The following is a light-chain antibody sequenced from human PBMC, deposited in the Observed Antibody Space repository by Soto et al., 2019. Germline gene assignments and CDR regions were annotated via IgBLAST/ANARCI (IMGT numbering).Light chain of an antibody. CDR2: DVT. CDR3: CSYAGGYIYL. J-gene: IGLJ1*01. CDR1: GXVVGAYNY. V-gene: IGLV2-11*01. Sequence: QSVLTQPRSVSGSPGQSVTISCTGTGXVVGAYNYVSWYQQHPGRPPKLMIYDVTKWPSGVPERFSGSKSGNTASLTISGLQAEDEADYFCCSYAGGYIYLFGTGTKVTVL.